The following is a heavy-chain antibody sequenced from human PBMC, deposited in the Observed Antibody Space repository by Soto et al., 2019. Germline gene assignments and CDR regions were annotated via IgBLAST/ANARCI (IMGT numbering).Heavy chain of an antibody. V-gene: IGHV1-2*02. CDR1: GYTFTGYY. CDR2: INPNSGGT. CDR3: AVVGEPSNYYGMAV. J-gene: IGHJ6*01. D-gene: IGHD2-15*01. Sequence: ASVKVSCKASGYTFTGYYMHWVRQAPGEGLEWMGWINPNSGGTNYAQKFQGRVTMTRDTSISTAYMELSRLRSYDTAVYYCAVVGEPSNYYGMAVWGQGTTVTVSS.